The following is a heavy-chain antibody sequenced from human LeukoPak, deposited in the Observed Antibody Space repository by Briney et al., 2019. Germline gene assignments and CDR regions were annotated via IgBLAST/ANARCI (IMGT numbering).Heavy chain of an antibody. J-gene: IGHJ4*02. Sequence: GASVKVSCKASGYTFTSYGISWVRQAPGQGLEWMGWIGAYNGNTNYAQKLQGRVTMTTDTSTSTAYMELRSLRSDDTAVYYCARSDYYDSSGYYLSFDYWDQGTLVTVSS. CDR1: GYTFTSYG. V-gene: IGHV1-18*01. CDR2: IGAYNGNT. D-gene: IGHD3-22*01. CDR3: ARSDYYDSSGYYLSFDY.